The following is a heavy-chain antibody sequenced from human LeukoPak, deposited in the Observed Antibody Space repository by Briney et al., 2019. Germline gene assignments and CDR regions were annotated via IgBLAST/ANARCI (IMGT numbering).Heavy chain of an antibody. CDR3: ARDQYSYAHAAH. D-gene: IGHD5-18*01. V-gene: IGHV3-66*01. Sequence: GGSLRLSCAASGFTVSSNYMSWVRQAPGKGLEWVSVIYSGGTTYYADSVKGRFTISRDNSKNTLHLQMNSLRAEDTAVYYCARDQYSYAHAAHWGQGTLVTVTS. J-gene: IGHJ4*02. CDR1: GFTVSSNY. CDR2: IYSGGTT.